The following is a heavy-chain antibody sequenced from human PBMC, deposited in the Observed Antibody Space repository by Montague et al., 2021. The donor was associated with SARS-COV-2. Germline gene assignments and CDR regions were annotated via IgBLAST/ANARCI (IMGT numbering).Heavy chain of an antibody. CDR3: ARTYYDILPNLYYFDY. CDR1: GFSLSTSEMC. J-gene: IGHJ4*02. CDR2: IDWDDDK. D-gene: IGHD3-9*01. V-gene: IGHV2-70*01. Sequence: PALVKPTQTLTLTCTFSGFSLSTSEMCVSWIRQPPGKALEWLALIDWDDDKYYSTSLKTRLTISKDTSKNQVVLTMTNMDPVDTATYYCARTYYDILPNLYYFDYWGQGTLVTVSS.